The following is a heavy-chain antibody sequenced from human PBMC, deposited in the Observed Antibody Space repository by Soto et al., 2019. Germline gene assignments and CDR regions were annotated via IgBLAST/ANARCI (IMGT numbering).Heavy chain of an antibody. J-gene: IGHJ3*02. V-gene: IGHV3-23*01. CDR1: GFTFSSFA. CDR2: ISSSVSST. D-gene: IGHD1-26*01. Sequence: EVQLLESGGDLVQPGGSLRLSCAASGFTFSSFAMSWVRQAPGKGLEWVSTISSSVSSTYNADSVKGRFTISRENSKTTLFLQMNSLRVDDTALYYCAKTRDGYYDTFDIWGQGTMVTVSS. CDR3: AKTRDGYYDTFDI.